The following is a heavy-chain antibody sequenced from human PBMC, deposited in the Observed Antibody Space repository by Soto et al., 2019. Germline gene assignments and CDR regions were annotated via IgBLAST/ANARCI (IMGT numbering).Heavy chain of an antibody. CDR3: ARGMVRGFRSNYYYYGMDV. J-gene: IGHJ6*02. D-gene: IGHD3-10*01. CDR1: GGSFSGYY. Sequence: SSETLSLTCAVYGGSFSGYYWSWIRQPPGKGLEWIGEINHSGSTNYNPSLKSRVTISVDTSKNQFSLKLSSVTAADTAVYYCARGMVRGFRSNYYYYGMDVWGQGTTVTVSS. V-gene: IGHV4-34*01. CDR2: INHSGST.